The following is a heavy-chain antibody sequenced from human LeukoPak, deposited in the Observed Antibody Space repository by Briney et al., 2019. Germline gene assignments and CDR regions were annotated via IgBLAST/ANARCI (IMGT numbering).Heavy chain of an antibody. D-gene: IGHD2-21*01. J-gene: IGHJ4*02. Sequence: GGSLRLSCAASGFTFSSYAMSWVRQAPGKGLEWVSAIIGGGGSTYYADSVKGRFTISRDNSKNTQYLQMNSLRAEDTAVYYCAKGYCGGDCPFDYWGQGTLVTVSS. CDR2: IIGGGGST. CDR1: GFTFSSYA. V-gene: IGHV3-23*01. CDR3: AKGYCGGDCPFDY.